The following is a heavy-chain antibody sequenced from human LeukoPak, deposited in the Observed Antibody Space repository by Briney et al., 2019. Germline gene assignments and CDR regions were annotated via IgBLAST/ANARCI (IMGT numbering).Heavy chain of an antibody. CDR2: IKQDGSEE. D-gene: IGHD6-6*01. CDR3: ARDPYSSTWSYGMDV. V-gene: IGHV3-7*05. J-gene: IGHJ6*02. Sequence: VGSLRLSCAASGFTFSGYWMSWVRQAPGKGLEWVANIKQDGSEEVYVDSVKGRFTISRDNAKNSLFLQMNTLRAEDTAVYYCARDPYSSTWSYGMDVWGQGTTVTVS. CDR1: GFTFSGYW.